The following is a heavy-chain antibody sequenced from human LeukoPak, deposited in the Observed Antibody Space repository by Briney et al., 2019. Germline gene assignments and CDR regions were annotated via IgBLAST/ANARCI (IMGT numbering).Heavy chain of an antibody. D-gene: IGHD3-3*01. J-gene: IGHJ5*02. CDR3: ARGPLSAFFPPP. CDR1: GYTFTSYD. V-gene: IGHV1-8*01. CDR2: MNPNSGNT. Sequence: GASVKVSCKASGYTFTSYDINWVRQATGQGLEWMGWMNPNSGNTGYVQKFQGRVTMTRNTSISTAYMELGSLRSEDTAVYYCARGPLSAFFPPPWGQGTLVTVSS.